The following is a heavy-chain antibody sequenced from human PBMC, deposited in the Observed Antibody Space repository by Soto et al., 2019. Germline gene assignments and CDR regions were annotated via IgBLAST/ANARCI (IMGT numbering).Heavy chain of an antibody. Sequence: SETLSLTCTVSGGSVSSGTYYWSWIRQPPGKGLEWIGYIYYSGSTNYNPSLKSRVTISVDTSKNQFSLKLSSVTAADTAVYYCARRYGGTFDYWGQGTLVTVSS. CDR2: IYYSGST. D-gene: IGHD2-15*01. V-gene: IGHV4-61*01. CDR1: GGSVSSGTYY. CDR3: ARRYGGTFDY. J-gene: IGHJ4*02.